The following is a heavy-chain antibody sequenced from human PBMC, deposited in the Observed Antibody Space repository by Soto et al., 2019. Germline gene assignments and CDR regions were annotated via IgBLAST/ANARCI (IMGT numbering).Heavy chain of an antibody. V-gene: IGHV3-13*01. CDR1: GFTFSSYD. D-gene: IGHD3-16*02. CDR2: IGTAGDT. CDR3: ARSRDLGELSPDAFDI. Sequence: GGSLRLSCAASGFTFSSYDMHWVRQATGKGLEWVSAIGTAGDTYYPGSVKGRFTISRQNARNSLYLQMNSLRAGDTAVYYCARSRDLGELSPDAFDIWGQGTMVTVSS. J-gene: IGHJ3*02.